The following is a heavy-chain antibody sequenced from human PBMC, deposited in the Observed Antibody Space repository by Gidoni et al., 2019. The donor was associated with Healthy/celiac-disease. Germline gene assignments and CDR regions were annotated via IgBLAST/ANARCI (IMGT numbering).Heavy chain of an antibody. J-gene: IGHJ4*02. Sequence: QVQLVQSGAEVKKPGASVTVSCKASGYTFTGYYMHWVRQAPGQGLEWMGWINPNSGGTNYAQKFQGRVTMTRDTSISTAYMELSRLRSDDTAVYYCARAVSMRTTVTTFGYWGQGTLVTVSS. CDR1: GYTFTGYY. V-gene: IGHV1-2*02. CDR2: INPNSGGT. CDR3: ARAVSMRTTVTTFGY. D-gene: IGHD4-17*01.